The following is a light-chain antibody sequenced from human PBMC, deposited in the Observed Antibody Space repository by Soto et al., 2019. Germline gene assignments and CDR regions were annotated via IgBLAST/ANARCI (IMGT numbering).Light chain of an antibody. J-gene: IGKJ1*01. CDR2: GAS. Sequence: EIEMTQSPDTLSVSPGERASLSCRASQSVKTKLAWYQKKPGQPPRLLIYGASIRANGIPARFSGSGSGTELTLTISSLQSEDFAVYDCQRYSDWPTWTFGQGTKVDIK. CDR3: QRYSDWPTWT. V-gene: IGKV3-15*01. CDR1: QSVKTK.